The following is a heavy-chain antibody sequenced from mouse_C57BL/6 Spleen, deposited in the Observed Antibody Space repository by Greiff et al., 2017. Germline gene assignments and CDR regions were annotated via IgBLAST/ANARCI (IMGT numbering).Heavy chain of an antibody. V-gene: IGHV1-80*01. D-gene: IGHD2-4*01. Sequence: VQLQQPGAELVKPGASVKISCKASGYAFSSYWMNWVKQRPGKGLEWIGQIYPGDGDTNYNGKFKGKATLTADKSSSTAYMQLSSLTSEDSAVYFCARTYDYGGDMDYWGQRTSVTVSS. CDR2: IYPGDGDT. CDR1: GYAFSSYW. CDR3: ARTYDYGGDMDY. J-gene: IGHJ4*01.